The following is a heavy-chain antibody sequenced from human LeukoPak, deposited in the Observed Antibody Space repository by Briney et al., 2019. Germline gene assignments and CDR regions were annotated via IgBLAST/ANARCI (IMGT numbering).Heavy chain of an antibody. D-gene: IGHD4-23*01. CDR1: GFTFSSYE. Sequence: PGGSLRLSCAASGFTFSSYEMNWVRQAPGKGLEWVSYISSSGSTIHYADSVKGRFTISRDNAKNSLYLQMDSLRAEDTAVYYCAKFDYGGNSGGAFDIWGQGTMVTVSS. CDR2: ISSSGSTI. CDR3: AKFDYGGNSGGAFDI. V-gene: IGHV3-48*03. J-gene: IGHJ3*02.